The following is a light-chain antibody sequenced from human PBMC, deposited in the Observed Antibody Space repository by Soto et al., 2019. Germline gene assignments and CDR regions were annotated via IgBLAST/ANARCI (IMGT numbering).Light chain of an antibody. V-gene: IGKV1-12*01. CDR3: QQANSFPWT. CDR1: QGISGW. CDR2: AAS. J-gene: IGKJ1*01. Sequence: DIPMTQSPSSVSASLGDRVTITCRASQGISGWLAWYQQKPGKAPKLLIYAASSLQSGVPSRFSGSGSGTDFTLTISNLQPEDFATYYCQQANSFPWTFGQGTNVEIK.